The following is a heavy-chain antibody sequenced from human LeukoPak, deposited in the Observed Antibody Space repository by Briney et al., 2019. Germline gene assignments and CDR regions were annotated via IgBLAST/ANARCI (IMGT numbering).Heavy chain of an antibody. V-gene: IGHV3-48*03. CDR1: GFTFSSYD. CDR3: ARDEAWLPDY. J-gene: IGHJ4*02. Sequence: PGGSLRLSCAASGFTFSSYDMNWVRQAPGKGLEWLSYISSSGRTKHYADYVQGRFTISRDNAKNSLYLQMNSLRAEDTSVYYCARDEAWLPDYWGQGTLVTVSS. CDR2: ISSSGRTK. D-gene: IGHD5-24*01.